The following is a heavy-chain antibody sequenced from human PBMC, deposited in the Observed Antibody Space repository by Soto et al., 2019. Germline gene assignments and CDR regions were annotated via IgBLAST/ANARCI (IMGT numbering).Heavy chain of an antibody. CDR1: GGSISSSSYY. CDR3: ARVGSSGYYYGPTYYYYGMDV. J-gene: IGHJ6*02. D-gene: IGHD3-22*01. Sequence: TLSLTCTVSGGSISSSSYYWGWIRQPPGKGLEWIGSIYYSGSTYYNPSLKSRVTISVDTSKNQFSLKLSSVTAADTAVYYCARVGSSGYYYGPTYYYYGMDVWGQGTTVTVSS. V-gene: IGHV4-39*01. CDR2: IYYSGST.